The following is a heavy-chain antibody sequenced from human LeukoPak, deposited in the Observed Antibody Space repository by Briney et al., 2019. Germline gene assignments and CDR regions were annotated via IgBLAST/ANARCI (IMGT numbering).Heavy chain of an antibody. CDR1: GFSFSDSY. D-gene: IGHD3-16*01. Sequence: GGSLRLSCAASGFSFSDSYMSWIRQAPGKGLEWVSYISGDSDYTNYADSVNGRFTISRDNAKKSLYLQMNSLTAGDTAVYFCVRDTYDYVRGSPSNWFDPWGQGTLVTVSS. CDR3: VRDTYDYVRGSPSNWFDP. J-gene: IGHJ5*02. CDR2: ISGDSDYT. V-gene: IGHV3-11*06.